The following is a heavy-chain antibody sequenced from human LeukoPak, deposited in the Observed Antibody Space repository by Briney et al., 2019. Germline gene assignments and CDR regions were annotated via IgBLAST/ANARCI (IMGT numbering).Heavy chain of an antibody. Sequence: GGSLRLSCAASGFTFSDYYMSWLRQAPGKGLEWVSYISSSSSYTNYADSVKGRFTISRDNAKNSLYLQMNSLRAEDTAVYYCERERGYPYYYYGMDVWGQGTTVTVSS. CDR2: ISSSSSYT. J-gene: IGHJ6*02. D-gene: IGHD5-18*01. CDR3: ERERGYPYYYYGMDV. CDR1: GFTFSDYY. V-gene: IGHV3-11*06.